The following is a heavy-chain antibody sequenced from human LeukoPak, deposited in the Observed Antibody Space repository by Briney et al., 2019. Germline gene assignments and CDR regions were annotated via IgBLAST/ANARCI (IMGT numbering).Heavy chain of an antibody. D-gene: IGHD6-6*01. CDR1: GGTFSSYA. CDR2: IIPILGIA. Sequence: SVKVSCKASGGTFSSYAISWVRQAPGQGLEWMGRIIPILGIANYVQKFQGRVTITADKSTSTAYMELSSLRSEDTAVYYCARDQVPSIAARPWNNWFDPWGQGTLVTVSS. J-gene: IGHJ5*02. CDR3: ARDQVPSIAARPWNNWFDP. V-gene: IGHV1-69*04.